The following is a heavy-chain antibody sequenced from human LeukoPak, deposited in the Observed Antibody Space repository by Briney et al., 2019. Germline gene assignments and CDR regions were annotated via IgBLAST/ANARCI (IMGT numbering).Heavy chain of an antibody. CDR3: AKEGGYNSGPDYFDC. J-gene: IGHJ4*02. CDR1: EFTVSSNY. CDR2: VSHGGART. Sequence: QPGGSLRLSCAASEFTVSSNYMSWVRRAPGKGLEWVSAVSHGGARTYYADSVRGRFTISSDGSRNTLFLQMNSLRAEDTAVYYCAKEGGYNSGPDYFDCWGQGTLVTVSS. V-gene: IGHV3-23*01. D-gene: IGHD5-18*01.